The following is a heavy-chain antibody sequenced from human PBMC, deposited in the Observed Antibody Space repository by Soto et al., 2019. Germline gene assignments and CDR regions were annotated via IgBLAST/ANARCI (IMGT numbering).Heavy chain of an antibody. CDR3: ARARSELWLLGS. CDR1: GGSISSYY. D-gene: IGHD5-18*01. J-gene: IGHJ4*02. V-gene: IGHV4-59*01. CDR2: IYYSGST. Sequence: PSETLSLTCTVSGGSISSYYWSWIRQPPGKGLEWIGYIYYSGSTNYNPSLKSRVTISVDTSKNQFSLKLSSVTAADTAVYYCARARSELWLLGSWGKGTLVTVSS.